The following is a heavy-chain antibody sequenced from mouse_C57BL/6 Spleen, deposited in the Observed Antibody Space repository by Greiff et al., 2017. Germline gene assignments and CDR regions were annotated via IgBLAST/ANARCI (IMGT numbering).Heavy chain of an antibody. CDR2: ISSGSSTI. J-gene: IGHJ2*01. V-gene: IGHV5-17*01. D-gene: IGHD1-1*01. Sequence: EVQLQESGGGLVKPGGSLKLSCAASGFTFSDYGMHWVRQAPEKGLEWVAYISSGSSTIYYADTVKGRFTISRDNAKNTLFLQMTSLRSEDTAMYYCARGDYYGSKRFYFDYWGQGTTLTVSS. CDR1: GFTFSDYG. CDR3: ARGDYYGSKRFYFDY.